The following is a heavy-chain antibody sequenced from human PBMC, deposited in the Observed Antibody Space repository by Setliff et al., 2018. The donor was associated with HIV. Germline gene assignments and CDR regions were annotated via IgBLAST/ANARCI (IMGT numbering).Heavy chain of an antibody. CDR3: ASLFRLSGFWISFLPDY. CDR2: IDYNEIT. J-gene: IGHJ4*02. V-gene: IGHV4-39*01. D-gene: IGHD3-3*01. Sequence: SETLSLTCTVSGDSVSNVGYYWGWIRQSPGKGLEWIGSIDYNEITYYNPSLKSRVTLSVDTPKNQFSLYLSSVTASDTAVYYCASLFRLSGFWISFLPDYWGQGILVTVSS. CDR1: GDSVSNVGYY.